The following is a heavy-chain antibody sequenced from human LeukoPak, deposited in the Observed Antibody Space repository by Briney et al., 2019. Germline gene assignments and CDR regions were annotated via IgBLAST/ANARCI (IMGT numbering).Heavy chain of an antibody. V-gene: IGHV1-46*01. D-gene: IGHD6-13*01. Sequence: ASVKISCKASGYTFSIYNMHWVRQAPGQGLEWMGIINPSGGTSYAQKLQGRITMTRDTSTVYMELSSLRSEDTAVYYCAREGVAGTGLDYWGQGTLVTVSS. CDR1: GYTFSIYN. CDR2: INPSGGT. CDR3: AREGVAGTGLDY. J-gene: IGHJ4*02.